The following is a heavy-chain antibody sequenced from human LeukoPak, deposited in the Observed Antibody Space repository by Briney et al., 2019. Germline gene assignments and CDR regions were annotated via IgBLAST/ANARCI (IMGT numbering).Heavy chain of an antibody. CDR1: GGTFSSYA. CDR2: IIPIFGTA. V-gene: IGHV1-69*13. Sequence: ASVKVSCKASGGTFSSYAISWVRQAPGQGLEWMGGIIPIFGTANYAQKFQGRVTITADESTSTAYMELSSLRSEDTAVYYCARTLAYCGGDCYSEWGQGTLVTVSS. CDR3: ARTLAYCGGDCYSE. J-gene: IGHJ4*02. D-gene: IGHD2-21*01.